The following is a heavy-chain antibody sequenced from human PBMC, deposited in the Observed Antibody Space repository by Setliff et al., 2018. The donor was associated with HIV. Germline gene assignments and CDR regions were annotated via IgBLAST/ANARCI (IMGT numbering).Heavy chain of an antibody. V-gene: IGHV4-59*01. CDR1: GGSMSSYY. CDR3: ARNRVPSSL. D-gene: IGHD3-10*01. Sequence: ETLSLTCTVSGGSMSSYYWSWSRQPPGKGREWIGSIYYTGSTDYNPSLMSRVTISLDTPKNQFSLKLNSVIAADTAVYYCARNRVPSSLWGQGTLVTVSS. CDR2: IYYTGST. J-gene: IGHJ4*02.